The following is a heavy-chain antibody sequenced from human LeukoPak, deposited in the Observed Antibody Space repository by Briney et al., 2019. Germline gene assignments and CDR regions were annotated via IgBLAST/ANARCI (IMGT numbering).Heavy chain of an antibody. CDR3: AERSHGDHYYGMDV. V-gene: IGHV3-23*01. D-gene: IGHD4-17*01. CDR2: ISSSGSYT. CDR1: GFTLSSYA. J-gene: IGHJ6*02. Sequence: GGSLRLSCAASGFTLSSYALSWVRQAPGKGLEWVSSISSSGSYTFYADSVKGRFTISRGEPKNTLYLQMNSLRVEDTATYFCAERSHGDHYYGMDVWGQGTTVTVSS.